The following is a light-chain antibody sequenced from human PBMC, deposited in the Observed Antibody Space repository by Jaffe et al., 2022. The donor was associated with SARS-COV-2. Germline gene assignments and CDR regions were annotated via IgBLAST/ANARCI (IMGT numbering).Light chain of an antibody. J-gene: IGLJ1*01. CDR2: SNN. Sequence: QSVLTQPPSASGTPGQTISISCSGSSSNIGSNTVTWYQQLPGTAPKLLIYSNNQRPSGVPDRFSGSKSGTSASLAISGLQSEDEAAYYCATWDDSLNGYVFGTGTKVSIL. CDR1: SSNIGSNT. V-gene: IGLV1-44*01. CDR3: ATWDDSLNGYV.